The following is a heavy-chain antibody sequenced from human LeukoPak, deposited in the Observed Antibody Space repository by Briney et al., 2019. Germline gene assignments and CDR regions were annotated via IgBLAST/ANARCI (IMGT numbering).Heavy chain of an antibody. CDR1: GGSISSSSYY. CDR2: IYYSGST. Sequence: SETLSLTCTVSGGSISSSSYYWGWLRQPPGKGLEWIGSIYYSGSTYYNPSLKSRVTISVDTSKNQFSLKLSSVTAADTVVYYCARLYYDILTGYRPIDYWGQGTLVTVSS. CDR3: ARLYYDILTGYRPIDY. V-gene: IGHV4-39*01. D-gene: IGHD3-9*01. J-gene: IGHJ4*02.